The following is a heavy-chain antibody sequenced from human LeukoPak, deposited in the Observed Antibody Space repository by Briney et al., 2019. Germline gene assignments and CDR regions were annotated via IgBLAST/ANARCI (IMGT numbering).Heavy chain of an antibody. D-gene: IGHD1-26*01. CDR3: ARPVYSGSYYPFDY. J-gene: IGHJ4*02. CDR2: IYYSGST. V-gene: IGHV4-31*03. CDR1: GGSISSGGYY. Sequence: SETLSLTCTVSGGSISSGGYYWSWIRQHPGKGLEWIGYIYYSGSTYYNPSLKSRVTISVDTSKNQFSLKLSSVTAADTAVYYCARPVYSGSYYPFDYWGQGTLVTVSS.